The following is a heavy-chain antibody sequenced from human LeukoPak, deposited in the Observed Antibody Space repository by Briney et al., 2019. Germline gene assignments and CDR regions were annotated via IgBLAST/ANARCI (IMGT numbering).Heavy chain of an antibody. CDR2: IYSGGST. CDR1: GFTVSSNY. J-gene: IGHJ4*02. V-gene: IGHV3-53*01. CDR3: ARGGYSSSWYALSDYFDY. D-gene: IGHD6-13*01. Sequence: EGSLRLSCAASGFTVSSNYMSWVRQAPGKGLEWVSVIYSGGSTYYADSVKGRFTIFRDNSKNTLYLQMNSLRAEDTAVYYCARGGYSSSWYALSDYFDYWGQGTLVTVSS.